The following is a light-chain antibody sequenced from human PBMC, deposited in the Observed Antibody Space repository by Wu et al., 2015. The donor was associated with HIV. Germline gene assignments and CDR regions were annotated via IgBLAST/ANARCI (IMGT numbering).Light chain of an antibody. CDR1: QIIDTGF. CDR3: QQFGKSPPVT. Sequence: SCRASQIIDTGFLAWYQHRPGQAPRLLIYASSNRAAGIPDRFSGSGSGTDFTLTISRLEPEDVAVYYCQQFGKSPPVTFGGGTKVEI. CDR2: ASS. J-gene: IGKJ4*01. V-gene: IGKV3-20*01.